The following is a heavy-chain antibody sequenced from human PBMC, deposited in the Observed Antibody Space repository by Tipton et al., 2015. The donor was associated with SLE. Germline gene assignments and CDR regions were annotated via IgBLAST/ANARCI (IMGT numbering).Heavy chain of an antibody. Sequence: SLRPSCAASGFTFSSYGMHWVRQAPGKGLEWVAVISYDGSNKYYADSVKGRFTISRDNSKNTLYLQMNSLRAEDTAVYYCADIVGGHWGQGTLVTVSS. CDR3: ADIVGGH. V-gene: IGHV3-30*03. CDR2: ISYDGSNK. D-gene: IGHD1-26*01. CDR1: GFTFSSYG. J-gene: IGHJ4*02.